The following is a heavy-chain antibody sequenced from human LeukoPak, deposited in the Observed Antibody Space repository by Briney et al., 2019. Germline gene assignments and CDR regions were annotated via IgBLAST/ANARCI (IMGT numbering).Heavy chain of an antibody. V-gene: IGHV3-33*01. Sequence: GGSLRLSCAASGFTFSSYGMPWVRQAPAKGLEWVAVIWYDGSNKYYADSVKGRFTISRDNSKNTLYLQTNSLRAEDTAVYYCARDGSLEYYFDYWGQGTLVTVSS. D-gene: IGHD2-2*03. CDR1: GFTFSSYG. J-gene: IGHJ4*02. CDR3: ARDGSLEYYFDY. CDR2: IWYDGSNK.